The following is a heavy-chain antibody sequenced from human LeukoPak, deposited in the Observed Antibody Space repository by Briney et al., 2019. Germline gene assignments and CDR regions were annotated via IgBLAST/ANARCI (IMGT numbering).Heavy chain of an antibody. CDR1: GYTLTELS. Sequence: ASVKGSCKVSGYTLTELSMHWVRQAPGKGREWMGGFDPEDGETIYAQKFQGRVTMTEDTSPDTAYMELRSLRSEATAVYYCATKVAQWLDYWFDPWGQGTLVTVSS. J-gene: IGHJ5*02. CDR3: ATKVAQWLDYWFDP. V-gene: IGHV1-24*01. CDR2: FDPEDGET. D-gene: IGHD6-19*01.